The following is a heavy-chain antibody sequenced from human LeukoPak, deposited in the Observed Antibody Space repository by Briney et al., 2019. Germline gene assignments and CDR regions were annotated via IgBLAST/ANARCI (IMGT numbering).Heavy chain of an antibody. V-gene: IGHV4-34*01. CDR1: GGSFSGYY. CDR2: INHSGST. D-gene: IGHD4-17*01. CDR3: ARKLRYGAFDI. Sequence: SETLSLTCAVYGGSFSGYYWSWIRQPPGKGLEWIGEINHSGSTNYNPSLKSRVTISVDTSKNQFSLKLSSVTAAGTAVYYCARKLRYGAFDIWGQGTMVTVSS. J-gene: IGHJ3*02.